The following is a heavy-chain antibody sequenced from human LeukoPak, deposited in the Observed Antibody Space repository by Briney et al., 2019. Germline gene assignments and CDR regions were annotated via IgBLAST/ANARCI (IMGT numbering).Heavy chain of an antibody. CDR3: AKVLTPTKNYFDY. CDR2: ISGSGDTT. J-gene: IGHJ4*02. D-gene: IGHD2-8*01. V-gene: IGHV3-23*01. CDR1: GFTFSSYA. Sequence: PGGSLRLSCVASGFTFSSYAMSWVRQAPGKGLEWVSGISGSGDTTYYADSVKGRFTISRDNSKNTLYLQMNSLRAEDTAVYYCAKVLTPTKNYFDYWGQGTLVTVSS.